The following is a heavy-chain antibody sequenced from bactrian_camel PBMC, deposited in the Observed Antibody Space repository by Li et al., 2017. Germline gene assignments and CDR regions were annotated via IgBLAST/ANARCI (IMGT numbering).Heavy chain of an antibody. D-gene: IGHD7*01. CDR2: IDSDGSDT. Sequence: HVQLVESGGGLVQPGGYLRLSCAASGSTFSRYSMSWVRQAPGKGLEWVSSIDSDGSDTKYVDSVKGRFTISRDNAKNTVYLQMNSLIFEDTALYYCPSDMGLGWWQYNYWGQGTQVTVS. CDR3: PSDMGLGWWQYNY. J-gene: IGHJ4*01. V-gene: IGHV3S6*01. CDR1: GSTFSRYS.